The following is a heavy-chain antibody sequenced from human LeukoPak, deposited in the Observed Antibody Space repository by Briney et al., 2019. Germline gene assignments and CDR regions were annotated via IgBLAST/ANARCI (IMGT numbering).Heavy chain of an antibody. CDR1: GYSISSGYY. Sequence: KPSETLSLTCTVSGYSISSGYYWGWIRQPPGKGLEWIGSIYHSGSTYYNPSLKSRVTISVDTSKNQFSLKLSSVTAADTAVYYCARDRNDFWSGYYNNYFDYWGQGTLVTVSS. D-gene: IGHD3-3*01. CDR2: IYHSGST. J-gene: IGHJ4*02. CDR3: ARDRNDFWSGYYNNYFDY. V-gene: IGHV4-38-2*02.